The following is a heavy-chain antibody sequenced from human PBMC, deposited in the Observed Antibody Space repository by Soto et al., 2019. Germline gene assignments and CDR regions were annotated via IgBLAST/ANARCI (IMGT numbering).Heavy chain of an antibody. J-gene: IGHJ4*02. CDR1: GYTFTSYG. V-gene: IGHV1-18*01. CDR3: AGGRYGDY. CDR2: ISAHNGNT. D-gene: IGHD1-1*01. Sequence: QVHLVQSGAEVKKPGASVKVSCKASGYTFTSYGITWVRQAPGQGLEWMGWISAHNGNTDYAQKLQGRVIVTRDTSTSTAYRELRSLISDDTAVYYCAGGRYGDYWGQGALVTVSS.